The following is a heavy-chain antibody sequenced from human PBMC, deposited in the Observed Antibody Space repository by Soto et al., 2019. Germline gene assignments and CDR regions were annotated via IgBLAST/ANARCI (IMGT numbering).Heavy chain of an antibody. Sequence: QLQLQESGSGLVRPSQTLSLTCTVSGDYISRGGYSWTWIRQPPGKAPEWIGNIYDSGSTSYKPSLKSRVTMSVDRSKNQFSLKLTSVTAADTAVYFCARGSSSYYDYGMDVWGQGTTVTVSS. CDR3: ARGSSSYYDYGMDV. J-gene: IGHJ6*02. CDR1: GDYISRGGYS. V-gene: IGHV4-30-2*01. CDR2: IYDSGST. D-gene: IGHD6-6*01.